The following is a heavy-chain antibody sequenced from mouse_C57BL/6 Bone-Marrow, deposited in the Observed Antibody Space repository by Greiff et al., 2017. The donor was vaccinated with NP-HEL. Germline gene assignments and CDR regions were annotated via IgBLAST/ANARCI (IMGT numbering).Heavy chain of an antibody. J-gene: IGHJ4*01. CDR1: GYTFTSYW. D-gene: IGHD1-1*01. Sequence: VQLHQPGAELVKPGASVKLSCKASGYTFTSYWMQWVKQRPGQGLEWIGEIDPSDSYTNYNQKFKGKATLTVDTSSSTAYMQLSSLTSEDSAVYYCATDYAMDYWGQGTSVTVSS. V-gene: IGHV1-50*01. CDR2: IDPSDSYT. CDR3: ATDYAMDY.